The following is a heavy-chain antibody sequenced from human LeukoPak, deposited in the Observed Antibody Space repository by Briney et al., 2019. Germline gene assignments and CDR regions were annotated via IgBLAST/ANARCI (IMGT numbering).Heavy chain of an antibody. CDR3: AKGIRVFDY. D-gene: IGHD2-15*01. CDR2: ISSSSSTI. J-gene: IGHJ4*02. CDR1: GFTFSSYS. V-gene: IGHV3-48*01. Sequence: PGGSRRLSLAAPGFTFSSYSINWVRQAPGKGLEWVSYISSSSSTIYYADSVKGRFTISRDNAKNSLYLQMNSLRAEDTAVYYCAKGIRVFDYWGQGTLVTVSS.